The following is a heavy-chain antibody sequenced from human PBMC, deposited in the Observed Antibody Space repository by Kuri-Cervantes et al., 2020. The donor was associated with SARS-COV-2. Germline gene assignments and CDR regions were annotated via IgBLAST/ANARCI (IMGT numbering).Heavy chain of an antibody. Sequence: ASVKVSCKASGYTLTELSMHWVRQAPGKGLEWMGGFDPEDGETNYAPKFQGRVTITADESTSTAYMVLTSLRSEDTAVYYCALGDWGSGYPRSYYYMDVWGKGATVTVSS. CDR1: GYTLTELS. D-gene: IGHD3-22*01. CDR2: FDPEDGET. J-gene: IGHJ6*03. V-gene: IGHV1-24*01. CDR3: ALGDWGSGYPRSYYYMDV.